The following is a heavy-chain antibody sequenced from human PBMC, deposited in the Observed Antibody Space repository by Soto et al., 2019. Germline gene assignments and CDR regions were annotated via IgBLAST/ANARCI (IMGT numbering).Heavy chain of an antibody. CDR2: ISGSGGST. CDR1: GFTFSSYA. CDR3: ARAGWAYSYGYPDAFDI. J-gene: IGHJ3*02. V-gene: IGHV3-23*01. Sequence: GGSLRLSCAASGFTFSSYAMSWVRQAPGKGLEWVSAISGSGGSTYYADSVKGRFTISRDNAKNSLYLQMNSLRAEDTAVYYCARAGWAYSYGYPDAFDIWGQGTMVTVSS. D-gene: IGHD5-18*01.